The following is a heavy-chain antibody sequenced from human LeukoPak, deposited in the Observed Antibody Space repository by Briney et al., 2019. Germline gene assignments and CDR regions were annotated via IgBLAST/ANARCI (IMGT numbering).Heavy chain of an antibody. CDR3: ARAGQEWFGELGFDQ. V-gene: IGHV1-69*13. CDR2: IIPIFGTA. Sequence: ASVKVSCKASGGTFSSYAISWVRQAPGQGLEWMGGIIPIFGTANYAQKFQGRVTITADESTSTAYMELSSLRAEDTAVYYCARAGQEWFGELGFDQWGQGTLVIVSS. CDR1: GGTFSSYA. J-gene: IGHJ4*02. D-gene: IGHD3-10*01.